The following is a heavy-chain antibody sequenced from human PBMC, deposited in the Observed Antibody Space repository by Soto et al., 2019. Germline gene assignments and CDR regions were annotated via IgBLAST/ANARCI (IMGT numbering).Heavy chain of an antibody. V-gene: IGHV1-18*04. CDR1: GYTFTSYG. Sequence: ASVEVSCKASGYTFTSYGISWVRQAPGQGLEWMGWISAYNGNTNYAQKLQGRVTMTTDTSTSTAYMELRGLKSDDTAVYYCARDYFDSSGYGTFDYWGQGTLVTVSS. CDR2: ISAYNGNT. CDR3: ARDYFDSSGYGTFDY. J-gene: IGHJ4*02. D-gene: IGHD3-22*01.